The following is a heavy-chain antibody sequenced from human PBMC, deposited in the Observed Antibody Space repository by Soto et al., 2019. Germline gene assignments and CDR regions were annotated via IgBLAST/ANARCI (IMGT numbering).Heavy chain of an antibody. D-gene: IGHD6-13*01. V-gene: IGHV1-18*01. Sequence: ASVKVSCKASGYTFTSDGISWVRQAPGHGLAWMGWISAYNGNTNYAQKLQGRVTMTTDTSTSTAYMELRSLRSDDRAVYYYSRDREIGYSSSWTQGGRDNWFDPWGQGTLVTVSS. J-gene: IGHJ5*02. CDR3: SRDREIGYSSSWTQGGRDNWFDP. CDR1: GYTFTSDG. CDR2: ISAYNGNT.